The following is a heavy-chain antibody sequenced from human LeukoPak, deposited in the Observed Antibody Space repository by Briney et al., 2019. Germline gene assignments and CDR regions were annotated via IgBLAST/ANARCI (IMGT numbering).Heavy chain of an antibody. Sequence: EASVKVSCKASGYTFTGYYMHWVRQAPGQGLEWMGWINTNTGNPTYAQGFTGRFVFSLDTSVSTAYLQISSLKAEDTAVYYCARDLGIAAAGTGVDYWGQGTLVTVSS. J-gene: IGHJ4*02. CDR2: INTNTGNP. CDR3: ARDLGIAAAGTGVDY. CDR1: GYTFTGYY. V-gene: IGHV7-4-1*02. D-gene: IGHD6-13*01.